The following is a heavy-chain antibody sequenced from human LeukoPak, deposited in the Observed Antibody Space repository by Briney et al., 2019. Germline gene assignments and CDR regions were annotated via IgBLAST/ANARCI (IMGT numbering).Heavy chain of an antibody. CDR2: ISNTDSTI. V-gene: IGHV3-74*01. J-gene: IGHJ6*03. D-gene: IGHD2-8*01. CDR3: ANGYCTNGVCYPYYFYNIDV. CDR1: GFSLSSYL. Sequence: NPGRSLRLSCAASGFSLSSYLMHCVRQAPGKGPLWVSLISNTDSTIIYADSVKGRFTISRAKAKNTLYLQISSLRAQHTTGLYCANGYCTNGVCYPYYFYNIDVWGKGATVTVS.